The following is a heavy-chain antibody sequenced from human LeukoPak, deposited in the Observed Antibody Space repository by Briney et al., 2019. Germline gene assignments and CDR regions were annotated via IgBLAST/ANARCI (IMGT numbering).Heavy chain of an antibody. CDR2: ISSSGSTI. D-gene: IGHD2-15*01. J-gene: IGHJ4*02. V-gene: IGHV3-48*03. Sequence: GGSLRLSCAASGFTFSSYEMSWVRQAPGKGLEWVSYISSSGSTIYYADSVKGRFTISRDNAKNSLYLQMNSLRAEDTAVYYCARESPLGYCSGGSCQGFDYWGQGTLVTVSS. CDR3: ARESPLGYCSGGSCQGFDY. CDR1: GFTFSSYE.